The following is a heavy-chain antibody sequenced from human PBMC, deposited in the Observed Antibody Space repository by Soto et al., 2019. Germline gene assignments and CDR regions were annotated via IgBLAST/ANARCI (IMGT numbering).Heavy chain of an antibody. V-gene: IGHV1-2*02. Sequence: ASVKVSCKASGYTFTDYYMHWVLQAPGRGLEWMGWINPNSGGTNYAQNFQGRVTMTRDTSISTAYMELSRLRSDDTAVYYCAREHSLAAALLGYWFDPWGQGTLVTVSS. J-gene: IGHJ5*02. CDR1: GYTFTDYY. CDR2: INPNSGGT. D-gene: IGHD6-13*01. CDR3: AREHSLAAALLGYWFDP.